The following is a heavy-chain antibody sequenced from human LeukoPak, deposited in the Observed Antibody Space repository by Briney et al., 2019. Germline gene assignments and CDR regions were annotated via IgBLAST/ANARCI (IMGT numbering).Heavy chain of an antibody. V-gene: IGHV3-64*01. CDR2: ISSNGGST. CDR1: GFTFSSYA. J-gene: IGHJ4*02. Sequence: GGSLRLSCAASGFTFSSYAMHWVRQAPGKGLEYVSAISSNGGSTYYANSVKRRFTISRDNSKNTLYLQMGSLRAEDMAVYYCARDPGEWELKYYFDYWGQGTLVTVSS. D-gene: IGHD1-26*01. CDR3: ARDPGEWELKYYFDY.